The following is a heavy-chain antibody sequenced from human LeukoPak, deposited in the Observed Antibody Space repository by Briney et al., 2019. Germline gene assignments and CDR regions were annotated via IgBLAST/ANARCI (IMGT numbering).Heavy chain of an antibody. CDR1: GGSFSGYY. CDR3: ARVSYSSGWYWFDP. CDR2: INHSGST. Sequence: SETLSLTCAVYGGSFSGYYWSWIRQPPGKGLEWIGEINHSGSTNYNPSLESRVTISVDTSKNQFSLYLRSVTAADTAVYYCARVSYSSGWYWFDPWGQGTLVTVSS. D-gene: IGHD6-19*01. J-gene: IGHJ5*02. V-gene: IGHV4-34*01.